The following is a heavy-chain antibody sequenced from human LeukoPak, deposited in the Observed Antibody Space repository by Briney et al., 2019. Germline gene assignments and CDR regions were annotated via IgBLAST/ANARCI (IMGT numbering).Heavy chain of an antibody. CDR3: AKDTGYYYDSSNYWV. D-gene: IGHD3-22*01. CDR1: GFTFSSSS. CDR2: ISGSSGST. J-gene: IGHJ4*02. Sequence: GGSLRLSCAASGFTFSSSSSAFTFSNFGMSWVRQAPGKGLEWVSGISGSSGSTYYADSVKGRFTISRDNSKNTLYLQMNSLRAEDTALYYCAKDTGYYYDSSNYWVWGQGTLVTVSS. V-gene: IGHV3-23*01.